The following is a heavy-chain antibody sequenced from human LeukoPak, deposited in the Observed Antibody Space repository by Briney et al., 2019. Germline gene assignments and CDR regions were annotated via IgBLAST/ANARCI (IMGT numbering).Heavy chain of an antibody. CDR2: INPNSGGT. CDR1: GYTFTGYY. D-gene: IGHD3-3*01. V-gene: IGHV1-2*02. J-gene: IGHJ5*02. Sequence: ASVKVSCTASGYTFTGYYMHWVRQAPGQGLEWMGWINPNSGGTNYAQKFQGRVTMTRDTSISTAYMELSRLRSDDTAVYYCARGYYDFWSGYGSPWGQGTLVTVSS. CDR3: ARGYYDFWSGYGSP.